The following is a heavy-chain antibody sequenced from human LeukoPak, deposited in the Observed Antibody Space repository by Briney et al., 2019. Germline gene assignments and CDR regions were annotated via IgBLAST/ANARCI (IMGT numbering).Heavy chain of an antibody. CDR1: GASISSYY. D-gene: IGHD3-22*01. CDR3: ARHDNRGYYSLHY. Sequence: SETLSLTCTVSGASISSYYWSWIRLPPGKGLEWIGFGHYTGSSNCNPSLKSRATISVDTSKSQFSLKLSPVTAADTAVYYCARHDNRGYYSLHYWGQGALVTVSS. CDR2: GHYTGSS. J-gene: IGHJ4*02. V-gene: IGHV4-59*08.